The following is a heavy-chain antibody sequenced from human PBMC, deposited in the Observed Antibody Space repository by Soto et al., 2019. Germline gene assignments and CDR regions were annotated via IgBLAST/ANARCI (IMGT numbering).Heavy chain of an antibody. CDR2: ISSSSSYI. D-gene: IGHD2-2*01. CDR1: GFTFSSYS. V-gene: IGHV3-21*01. J-gene: IGHJ4*02. Sequence: GGSLRLSCAASGFTFSSYSMNWVRQAPGKGLEWVSSISSSSSYIYYADSVKGRFTISRDNAKNSLYLQMNSLRAEDTAVYYCVGYCSSTSCHGGGYWGQGTLVTVSS. CDR3: VGYCSSTSCHGGGY.